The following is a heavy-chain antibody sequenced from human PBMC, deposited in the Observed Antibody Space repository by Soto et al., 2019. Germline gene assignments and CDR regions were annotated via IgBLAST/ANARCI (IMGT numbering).Heavy chain of an antibody. J-gene: IGHJ5*02. Sequence: SETLSLTCTVSGVSISSGDYSWSWIRQPPGKGLEWIGYIYHSGSPYYNPSLKSRVTISVDRSKNQFSLNLSSVTAADTAVYYCARVPSPWGQGTLVTVSS. V-gene: IGHV4-30-2*01. CDR2: IYHSGSP. CDR1: GVSISSGDYS. CDR3: ARVPSP.